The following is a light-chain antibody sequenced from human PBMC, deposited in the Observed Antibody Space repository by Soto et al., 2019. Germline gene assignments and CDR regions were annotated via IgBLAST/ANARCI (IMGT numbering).Light chain of an antibody. J-gene: IGKJ5*01. CDR2: QAS. Sequence: DIQMTQSPSTLSASVGDRVTITCRASQNIGTYLAWYQQKPGKAPKFLIYQASSLENGVPSRFRGSGSGTECSLTISSLQFDDSAIYYCQQYVSLPITFGQGTRLEIK. CDR1: QNIGTY. CDR3: QQYVSLPIT. V-gene: IGKV1-5*03.